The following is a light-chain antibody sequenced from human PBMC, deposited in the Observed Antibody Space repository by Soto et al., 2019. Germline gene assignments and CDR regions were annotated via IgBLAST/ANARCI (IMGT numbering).Light chain of an antibody. Sequence: EVVMTQSPLSLPVTLGQPASISCRSSQSLVYSDGHTYLNWFQQRPGQSPRRLIYKVSNRDSGVPYRFSGSGSGTNFTLNISRVEAEDVGVYSCIQDNHWWTFGQGTKVDIK. J-gene: IGKJ1*01. CDR3: IQDNHWWT. CDR2: KVS. CDR1: QSLVYSDGHTY. V-gene: IGKV2-30*01.